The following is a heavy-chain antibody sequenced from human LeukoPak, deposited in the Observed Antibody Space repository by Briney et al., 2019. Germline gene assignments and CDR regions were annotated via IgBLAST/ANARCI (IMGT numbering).Heavy chain of an antibody. V-gene: IGHV3-23*01. J-gene: IGHJ4*02. CDR1: GFTFSSYA. D-gene: IGHD3-22*01. CDR3: AKSITMIVVPLEYFDY. Sequence: GGSLRLSCAASGFTFSSYAMSWVRQAPGKGLEWVSAISGSGGSTYYADSVKGRFTISRDNSKNTLYLQMNSLRAEDTAVNYCAKSITMIVVPLEYFDYWGQGTLVTVSS. CDR2: ISGSGGST.